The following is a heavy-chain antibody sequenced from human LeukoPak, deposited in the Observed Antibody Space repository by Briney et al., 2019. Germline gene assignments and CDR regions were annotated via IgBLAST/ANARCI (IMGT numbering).Heavy chain of an antibody. Sequence: SETLSLTCAVYGGSFSGYYWSWIRQPPGKGLEWIWEINHSGSTNYNPSLKSRVTISVDTSKNQFSLKLSSVSAADTAVYYCASPSPYSSSWYDYWGQGTLVTVSS. CDR1: GGSFSGYY. D-gene: IGHD6-13*01. CDR2: INHSGST. CDR3: ASPSPYSSSWYDY. V-gene: IGHV4-34*01. J-gene: IGHJ4*02.